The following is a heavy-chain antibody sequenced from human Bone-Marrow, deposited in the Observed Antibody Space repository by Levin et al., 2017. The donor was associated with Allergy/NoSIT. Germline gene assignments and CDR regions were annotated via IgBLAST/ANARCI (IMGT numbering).Heavy chain of an antibody. J-gene: IGHJ4*02. CDR1: GFTFSNYG. D-gene: IGHD1/OR15-1a*01. V-gene: IGHV3-30*18. CDR3: AKMKGQQLDQRGPDFDD. Sequence: GESLKISCEASGFTFSNYGLHWVRQAPGKGLEWVGGISHHGNNKYYGDSVTGRFTISRDNSKNTLYLQMNSLRAEDTALYYCAKMKGQQLDQRGPDFDDWGQGTLVTGSS. CDR2: ISHHGNNK.